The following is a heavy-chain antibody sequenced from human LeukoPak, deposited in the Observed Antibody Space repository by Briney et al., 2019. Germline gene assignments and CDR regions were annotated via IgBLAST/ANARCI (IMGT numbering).Heavy chain of an antibody. Sequence: GGSLRLSCAASGFTFSSYAMSWVRQAPGKGLEWVSAISGSGGSTYYADSVKGRFTISRDNSKNTLYLQMNSLRAEDTAVYCCAKDRAPWYYFDYWGQGTLVTVSS. V-gene: IGHV3-23*01. CDR1: GFTFSSYA. CDR3: AKDRAPWYYFDY. D-gene: IGHD2-15*01. J-gene: IGHJ4*02. CDR2: ISGSGGST.